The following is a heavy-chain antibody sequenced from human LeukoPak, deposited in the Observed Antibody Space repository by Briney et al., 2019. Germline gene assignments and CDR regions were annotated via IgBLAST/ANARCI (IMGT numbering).Heavy chain of an antibody. V-gene: IGHV1-69*05. CDR2: IIPIFGTA. D-gene: IGHD5-18*01. CDR3: ARGPRIQLYPNWFDP. J-gene: IGHJ5*02. CDR1: GGTFSCYA. Sequence: SVKLSFKASGGTFSCYAISWVRQAPGQGLEWMGGIIPIFGTANYAQKFQGRVTITTDESTSTAYMELSSLRSEDTAVYYCARGPRIQLYPNWFDPWGQGTLVTVSS.